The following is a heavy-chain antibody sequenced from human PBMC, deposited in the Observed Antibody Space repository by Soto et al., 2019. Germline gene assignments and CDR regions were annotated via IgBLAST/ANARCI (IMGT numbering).Heavy chain of an antibody. CDR2: ISGSGGST. J-gene: IGHJ6*03. CDR1: GFTFSSYA. CDR3: AKDPGNYYYYYMDV. Sequence: PGGSLRLSCAASGFTFSSYAMNWVRQAPGKGLEWVSAISGSGGSTYYAESVKGRFTISRDNSKNTLYLQMNSLRAEDTAVYYCAKDPGNYYYYYMDVWGKGTTVTVSS. V-gene: IGHV3-23*01.